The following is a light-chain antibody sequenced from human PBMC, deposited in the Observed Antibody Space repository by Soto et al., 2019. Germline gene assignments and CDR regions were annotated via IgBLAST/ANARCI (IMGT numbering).Light chain of an antibody. Sequence: DIVLTQSPDSLAVSLGLRATINCKSSQSVLNRSDNKNYLVWYQQKPGQPPRLVIYWASTRESGVPDRFSGSGSGTDFTLTISSLQAEDVAVYYCQQYYTVPFTFGQGTKLGIK. CDR3: QQYYTVPFT. J-gene: IGKJ2*01. V-gene: IGKV4-1*01. CDR2: WAS. CDR1: QSVLNRSDNKNY.